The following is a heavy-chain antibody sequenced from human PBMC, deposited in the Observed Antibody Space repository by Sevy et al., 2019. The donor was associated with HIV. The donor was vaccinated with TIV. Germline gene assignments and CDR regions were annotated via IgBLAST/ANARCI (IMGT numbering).Heavy chain of an antibody. V-gene: IGHV1-8*01. CDR2: MNPYSGNT. D-gene: IGHD3-22*01. CDR1: GYTFTSYE. Sequence: ASVKVSCKASGYTFTSYEINWVRQATGQWLEWMGWMNPYSGNTVYAQKFQGRVTLTRITSINTVYMELSSLRSEDTAVYYCATRPYYDLDYWGQGTLVTVSS. J-gene: IGHJ4*02. CDR3: ATRPYYDLDY.